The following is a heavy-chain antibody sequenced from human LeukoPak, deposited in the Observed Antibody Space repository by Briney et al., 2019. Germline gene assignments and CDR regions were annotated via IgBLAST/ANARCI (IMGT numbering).Heavy chain of an antibody. CDR2: INHNGNVN. D-gene: IGHD3-3*01. CDR3: ASEDFWSGYYTFDY. J-gene: IGHJ4*02. V-gene: IGHV3-7*01. Sequence: GGSLRLSCAASGFTFSSYWMNWARQAPGKGLEWVASINHNGNVNYYVDSVKGRFTISRDNSKNTLYLQMNSLRAEDTAVYYCASEDFWSGYYTFDYWGQGTLVTVSS. CDR1: GFTFSSYW.